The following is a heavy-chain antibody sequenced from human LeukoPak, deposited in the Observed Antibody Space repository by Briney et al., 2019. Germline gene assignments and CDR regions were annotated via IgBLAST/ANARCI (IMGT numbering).Heavy chain of an antibody. J-gene: IGHJ4*02. CDR2: IYYSGST. CDR3: ARNSPSSAAGTFDY. CDR1: GGSISSGDYY. Sequence: PSQTLSLTCTVSGGSISSGDYYWSWIRQPPGKGLEWIGYIYYSGSTNYNPSLKSRVTISADTSKNQFSLKLSSVTAADTAVYYCARNSPSSAAGTFDYWGQGTLVTVSS. D-gene: IGHD6-13*01. V-gene: IGHV4-30-4*08.